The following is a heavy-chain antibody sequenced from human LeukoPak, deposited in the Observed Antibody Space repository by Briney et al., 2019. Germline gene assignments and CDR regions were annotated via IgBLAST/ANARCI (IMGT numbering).Heavy chain of an antibody. CDR1: GGSIGNDGYY. D-gene: IGHD3-10*01. J-gene: IGHJ4*02. V-gene: IGHV4-31*03. CDR2: IYYSGAA. CDR3: ARGRYYGFSGDS. Sequence: SETLSLTCTVSGGSIGNDGYYWNWLRQHPGRCLEWIAFIYYSGAASYNPSLKSRVTISVDTFTNQFSLKLTSVTAADTAVYFCARGRYYGFSGDSWGQGTLVTVSP.